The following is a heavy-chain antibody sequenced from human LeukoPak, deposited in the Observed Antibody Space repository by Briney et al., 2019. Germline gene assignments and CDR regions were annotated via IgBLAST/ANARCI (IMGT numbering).Heavy chain of an antibody. Sequence: GRSLRLSCAASGFTFSSYAMHWVRQAPGKGLEWVAVISYDGSNKYYADSVKGRFTISRDNSKNTLHLQMNSLRAEDTAVYYCAREVFDSRYFDYWGQGTLVTVSS. V-gene: IGHV3-30*04. CDR2: ISYDGSNK. D-gene: IGHD2-21*01. J-gene: IGHJ4*02. CDR3: AREVFDSRYFDY. CDR1: GFTFSSYA.